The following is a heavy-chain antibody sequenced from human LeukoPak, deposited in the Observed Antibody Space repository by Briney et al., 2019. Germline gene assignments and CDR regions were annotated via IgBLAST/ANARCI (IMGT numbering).Heavy chain of an antibody. D-gene: IGHD3-9*01. CDR1: GFTFSSYW. Sequence: GGSLRLSCAASGFTFSSYWMSWVRQAPGKGLEWVANIKQDGSEKYYVDSVKGRFTISRDDAKNSLYLQMNSLRAEDTAVYYCAKDLSPLRYFDWVYGGWGQGTLVTVSS. CDR3: AKDLSPLRYFDWVYGG. V-gene: IGHV3-7*03. J-gene: IGHJ4*02. CDR2: IKQDGSEK.